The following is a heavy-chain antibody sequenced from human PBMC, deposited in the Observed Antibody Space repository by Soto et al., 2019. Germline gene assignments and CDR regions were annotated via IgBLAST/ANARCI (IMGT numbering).Heavy chain of an antibody. J-gene: IGHJ6*02. Sequence: QVQLVQSGAEVKKPGSSVKVSCKASGGTFSSYAISWVRQAPGQGLEWMGGIIPIFGTANYAQKFQGRVTITADESASTAYMELSSLRYEDTAVYYCASTGYCSGGSCYSVPYYYGMDVWGQGTTVTVSS. D-gene: IGHD2-15*01. CDR1: GGTFSSYA. V-gene: IGHV1-69*01. CDR2: IIPIFGTA. CDR3: ASTGYCSGGSCYSVPYYYGMDV.